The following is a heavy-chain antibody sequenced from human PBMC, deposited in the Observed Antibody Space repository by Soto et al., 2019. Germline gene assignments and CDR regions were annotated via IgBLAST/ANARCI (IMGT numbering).Heavy chain of an antibody. CDR3: ARDSCSSTSCYEPTPVDAFDI. Sequence: LWASVKVSCKASGYTFTHYGLTWVRQAPGQGLGWVGWISTYNGNTNYAQKLQGRVTMTTDTSTSTAYMELRSLRSDDTAVYYCARDSCSSTSCYEPTPVDAFDIWGQGTMVTVSS. D-gene: IGHD2-2*01. CDR1: GYTFTHYG. CDR2: ISTYNGNT. V-gene: IGHV1-18*01. J-gene: IGHJ3*02.